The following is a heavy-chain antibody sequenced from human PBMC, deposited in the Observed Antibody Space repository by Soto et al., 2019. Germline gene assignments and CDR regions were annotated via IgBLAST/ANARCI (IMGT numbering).Heavy chain of an antibody. CDR2: INPNSGGT. V-gene: IGHV1-2*04. CDR3: ARASTNSRFVARSENAFDI. CDR1: GYTFTGYY. D-gene: IGHD2-15*01. J-gene: IGHJ3*02. Sequence: ASVKVSCKASGYTFTGYYMHWVRQAPGQGLEWMGWINPNSGGTNYAQKFQGWVTMTRDTSISTAYMELSRLRSDDTAVYYCARASTNSRFVARSENAFDIWGQGTMVTVSS.